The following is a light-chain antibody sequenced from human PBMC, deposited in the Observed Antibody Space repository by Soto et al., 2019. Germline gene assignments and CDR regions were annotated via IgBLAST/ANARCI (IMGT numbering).Light chain of an antibody. CDR3: QLLNSYPLT. Sequence: DIQMTQSPSSLSASVGDRVTITCQASQDINIYLNWYQQKPGKAPKLLIYDASNLQTGVPSKFSGSGSGTEFTLTISSLQPEDFATYYCQLLNSYPLTFGGGTKVDIK. V-gene: IGKV1-33*01. CDR2: DAS. CDR1: QDINIY. J-gene: IGKJ4*01.